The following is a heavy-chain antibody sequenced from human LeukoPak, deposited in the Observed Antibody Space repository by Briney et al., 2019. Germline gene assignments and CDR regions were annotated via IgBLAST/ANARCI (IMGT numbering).Heavy chain of an antibody. D-gene: IGHD3-10*01. J-gene: IGHJ4*02. V-gene: IGHV4-59*01. CDR1: TDSISTYY. CDR2: VYYTGST. Sequence: SETLSLTCTVSTDSISTYYWTGVRQPPGKGLEYIGYVYYTGSTNYNPSLKSRVTISLDTSKNQFSLKLTSVTAADTAVYYCARDPPGSGSYLNYWGQGTLVTVSS. CDR3: ARDPPGSGSYLNY.